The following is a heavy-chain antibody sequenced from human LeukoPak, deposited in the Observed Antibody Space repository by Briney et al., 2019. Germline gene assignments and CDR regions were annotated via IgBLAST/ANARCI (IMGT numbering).Heavy chain of an antibody. CDR2: ISSSSSYI. Sequence: GGSLRLSCAASGFTFSSYSMNWVRQAPGKGLEWVSSISSSSSYIYYADSVKGRFTISRDNAKNSLYLQMNSLRAEDTAVYYCASAIGVVAGFSYYYYMDVWGKGTTVTVSS. J-gene: IGHJ6*03. CDR1: GFTFSSYS. CDR3: ASAIGVVAGFSYYYYMDV. V-gene: IGHV3-21*01. D-gene: IGHD2-15*01.